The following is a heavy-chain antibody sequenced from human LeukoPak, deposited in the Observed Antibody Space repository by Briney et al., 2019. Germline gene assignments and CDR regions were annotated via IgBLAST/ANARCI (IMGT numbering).Heavy chain of an antibody. CDR2: IYYSGST. Sequence: SETLSLTCTVSGGSISSYYWSWIRQPPGEGLEWIGYIYYSGSTDYNPSLKSRVTISVDTSKNQFSLKLSSVTAADTAVYYCARAGRYYYYGMDVWGQGTTVTVSS. CDR3: ARAGRYYYYGMDV. J-gene: IGHJ6*02. CDR1: GGSISSYY. V-gene: IGHV4-59*01.